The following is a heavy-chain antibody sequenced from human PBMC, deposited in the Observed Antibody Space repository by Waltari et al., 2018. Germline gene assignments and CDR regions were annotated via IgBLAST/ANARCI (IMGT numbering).Heavy chain of an antibody. D-gene: IGHD2-21*01. CDR3: ARDKSGTWAYFEF. CDR2: IGPSSGST. V-gene: IGHV4-4*02. J-gene: IGHJ1*01. CDR1: GASISSNNW. Sequence: QVQLQESGPGPVTPSETLSLTCAVSGASISSNNWWSWIRQSPGKGLEWIGNIGPSSGSTYYNPSLKSRVTISKDTSKNQFSLKLSFVTAADTAVYYCARDKSGTWAYFEFWGQGALVTVSS.